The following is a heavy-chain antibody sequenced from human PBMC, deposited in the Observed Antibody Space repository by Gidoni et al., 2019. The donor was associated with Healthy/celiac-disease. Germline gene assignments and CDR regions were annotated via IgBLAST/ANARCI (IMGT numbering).Heavy chain of an antibody. Sequence: QLQLQESGPGLVKPSETLSLTCTVSGGSISSRSYYWGWIRQPPGKGLEWIGSIYYSGSTYYNPSLKSRVTISVDTSKNQFSLKLSSVTAADTAVYYCAREILTITMVRGVIITGLDVWGKGTTVTVSS. V-gene: IGHV4-39*02. D-gene: IGHD3-10*01. CDR1: GGSISSRSYY. CDR2: IYYSGST. CDR3: AREILTITMVRGVIITGLDV. J-gene: IGHJ6*04.